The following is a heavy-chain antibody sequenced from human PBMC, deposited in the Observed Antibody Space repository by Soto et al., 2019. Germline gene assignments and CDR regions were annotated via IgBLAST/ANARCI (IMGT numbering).Heavy chain of an antibody. CDR1: GGTFSSSA. CDR3: ANSRGGTFLGYYGMDV. D-gene: IGHD3-16*01. Sequence: QVQLVQSGAEVKKPGSSVRVSCKASGGTFSSSAISWVRKAPGQGLEWMGGIIPVFGRRNYAEKFKDRVTITADESTSTAYMELSSLRSDDTAVYFCANSRGGTFLGYYGMDVWGQGTTVTVSS. CDR2: IIPVFGRR. V-gene: IGHV1-69*01. J-gene: IGHJ6*02.